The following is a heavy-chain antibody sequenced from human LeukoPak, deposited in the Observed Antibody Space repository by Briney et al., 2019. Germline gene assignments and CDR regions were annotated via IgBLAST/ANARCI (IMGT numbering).Heavy chain of an antibody. CDR1: GYTFTGYY. D-gene: IGHD1-26*01. J-gene: IGHJ4*02. Sequence: ASVKVSCKASGYTFTGYYMHWVRQAPGRGLEWMGWINPNSGGTNYAQKFQGRVTTTRDTSISTAYMELSRLRSDDTAVYYCAREGSGSYSFDYWGQGTLVTVSS. CDR3: AREGSGSYSFDY. CDR2: INPNSGGT. V-gene: IGHV1-2*02.